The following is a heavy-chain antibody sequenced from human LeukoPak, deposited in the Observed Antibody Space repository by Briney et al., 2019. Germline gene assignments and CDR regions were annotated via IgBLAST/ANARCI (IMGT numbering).Heavy chain of an antibody. D-gene: IGHD3-10*01. CDR1: SGSFSHYY. Sequence: SQTLSLTCTVYSGSFSHYYWSWIRQPRSKGREEIRKINHHGSTNYSPSIKSRLTISVATSKKQLSLTLSSVNAAVTAVYYCARGNQRFGSGTVNFYYFYMDVWVKGTTVTVS. CDR2: INHHGST. J-gene: IGHJ6*03. CDR3: ARGNQRFGSGTVNFYYFYMDV. V-gene: IGHV4-34*01.